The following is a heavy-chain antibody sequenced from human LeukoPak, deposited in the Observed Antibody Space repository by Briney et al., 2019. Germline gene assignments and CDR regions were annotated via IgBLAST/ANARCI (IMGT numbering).Heavy chain of an antibody. D-gene: IGHD4-17*01. J-gene: IGHJ4*02. CDR2: ISASGGNT. CDR3: ARGGDYGVKIDY. CDR1: GFTFSRYA. V-gene: IGHV3-23*01. Sequence: GGSLRPSCAASGFTFSRYAMTWVRQAPGKGLEWFSSISASGGNTYYADSVKGRFTISRDNSKNTLYLQMNSLRAEDTAIYYCARGGDYGVKIDYWGQGTLVTVSS.